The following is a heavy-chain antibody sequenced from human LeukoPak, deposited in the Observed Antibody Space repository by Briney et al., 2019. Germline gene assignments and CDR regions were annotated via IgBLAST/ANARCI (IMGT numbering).Heavy chain of an antibody. D-gene: IGHD3-22*01. J-gene: IGHJ4*02. CDR3: ARGRYYYDSTYYYVKYFDY. Sequence: PGGSLRLSCAASEFSFSDYYMSWIRQAPGKGLEWISYISSSGSTIYYADSVKGRFTISRDNAKNSVYLQMNSLRAEDTAVYYCARGRYYYDSTYYYVKYFDYWGQGTLVTVSS. CDR2: ISSSGSTI. V-gene: IGHV3-11*01. CDR1: EFSFSDYY.